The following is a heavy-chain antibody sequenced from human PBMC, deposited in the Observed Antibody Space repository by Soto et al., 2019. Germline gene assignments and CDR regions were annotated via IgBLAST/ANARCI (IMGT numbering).Heavy chain of an antibody. CDR2: IYYSGST. CDR1: GGSISSGGYY. Sequence: QVQLQESGPGLVKPSQTLSLTCTVSGGSISSGGYYWSWIRQHPGKGLEWIGYIYYSGSTYYNPSLKSRVTISVDTSKNQFSLKLSSVTAADTAVYYCARDEAAAGKYYFDYWGQGTLVTVSS. V-gene: IGHV4-31*03. J-gene: IGHJ4*02. D-gene: IGHD6-13*01. CDR3: ARDEAAAGKYYFDY.